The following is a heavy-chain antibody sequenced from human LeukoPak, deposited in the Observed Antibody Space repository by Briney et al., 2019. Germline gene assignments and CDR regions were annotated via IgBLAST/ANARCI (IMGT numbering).Heavy chain of an antibody. CDR1: GFTFSSYE. J-gene: IGHJ4*02. V-gene: IGHV3-48*03. CDR3: ARCTTGRTFGSLREIKRSREIDY. Sequence: PGGSLRLSCAASGFTFSSYEMNWVRQAPGKGLEWVSYISSSGSTIYYADSVKGRFTISRDNAKNSLYLQMNSPRVEDTALYYCARCTTGRTFGSLREIKRSREIDYWGQGTLVTVSS. CDR2: ISSSGSTI. D-gene: IGHD1-1*01.